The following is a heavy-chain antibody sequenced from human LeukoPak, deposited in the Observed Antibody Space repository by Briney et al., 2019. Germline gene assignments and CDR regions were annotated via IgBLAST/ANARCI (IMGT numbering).Heavy chain of an antibody. CDR2: ISWDGGST. D-gene: IGHD3-10*02. J-gene: IGHJ6*03. CDR3: AKEMFGELGMDV. V-gene: IGHV3-43*01. Sequence: PGGSLRLSCAASGFTFDDYTMHWVRQAPGKGLEWVSLISWDGGSTYYADSVKGRFTISRDNSKNSLYLQMNSLRTEDTALYYCAKEMFGELGMDVWGKGTMVTISS. CDR1: GFTFDDYT.